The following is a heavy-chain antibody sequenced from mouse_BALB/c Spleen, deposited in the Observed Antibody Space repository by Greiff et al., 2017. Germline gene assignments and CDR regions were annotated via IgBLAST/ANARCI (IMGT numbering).Heavy chain of an antibody. D-gene: IGHD1-1*02. CDR1: GFSLTSYG. CDR2: IWAGGST. Sequence: VQLVESGPGLVAPSQSLSITCTVSGFSLTSYGVHWVRQPPGKGLEWLGVIWAGGSTNYNSALMSRLSISKDNSKSQVFLKMNSLQTDDTARYYCARDLYGVGSFDYWGQGTTLTVSS. CDR3: ARDLYGVGSFDY. V-gene: IGHV2-9*02. J-gene: IGHJ2*01.